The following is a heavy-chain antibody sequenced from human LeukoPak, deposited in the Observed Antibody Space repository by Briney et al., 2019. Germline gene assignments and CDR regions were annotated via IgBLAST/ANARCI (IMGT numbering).Heavy chain of an antibody. CDR2: ISGSGGST. D-gene: IGHD4-17*01. CDR3: AKGTDDYGDYRAGY. Sequence: GGSLRLSCAASGFTFSSYAMSCVRQAPGKGLEWVSAISGSGGSTYYADSVKGRFTISRDNSKNTLYLQMNSLRAEDTAVYYCAKGTDDYGDYRAGYWGQGTLVTVSS. J-gene: IGHJ4*02. CDR1: GFTFSSYA. V-gene: IGHV3-23*01.